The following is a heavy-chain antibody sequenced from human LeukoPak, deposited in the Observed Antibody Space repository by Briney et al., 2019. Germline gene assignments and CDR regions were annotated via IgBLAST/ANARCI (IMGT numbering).Heavy chain of an antibody. D-gene: IGHD4-17*01. CDR3: VKGPTV. CDR1: GFSFSTFP. V-gene: IGHV3-64D*09. Sequence: GGSLRLSCSASGFSFSTFPMHWVRQAPGKGLEFVSSISSNGGSTYYADSVKGRFTISRDNSQNTLYLQMSSLTTEDTAVFYCVKGPTVWGQGTLVTVSS. CDR2: ISSNGGST. J-gene: IGHJ4*02.